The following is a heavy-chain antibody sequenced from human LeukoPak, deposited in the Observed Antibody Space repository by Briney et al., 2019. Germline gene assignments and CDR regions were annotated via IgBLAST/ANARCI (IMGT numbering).Heavy chain of an antibody. CDR2: ISSSSSYI. CDR1: GFTFSSYS. CDR3: ARGRSSMIVVDAFDI. D-gene: IGHD3-22*01. Sequence: GGSLRLSCAASGFTFSSYSMNWVRQAPGKGLEWVSSISSSSSYIYYADSVKGRFTISRDNAKNSLYLQMNSLRAEDTAVYYCARGRSSMIVVDAFDIWGQGTMVTVSS. V-gene: IGHV3-21*01. J-gene: IGHJ3*02.